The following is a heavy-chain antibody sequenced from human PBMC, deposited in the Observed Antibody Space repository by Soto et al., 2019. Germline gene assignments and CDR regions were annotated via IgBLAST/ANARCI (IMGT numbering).Heavy chain of an antibody. Sequence: SVKVSCKASGGTFSSYAISWVRQAPGQGLERMGGIIPIFGTANCAQKFQGRVTITADESTSTAYMELSSLRSEDTAVYYCAKFIIYNWNLGGPDPALYYYYGMDVWGQGTTVTVSS. V-gene: IGHV1-69*13. D-gene: IGHD1-20*01. J-gene: IGHJ6*02. CDR2: IIPIFGTA. CDR1: GGTFSSYA. CDR3: AKFIIYNWNLGGPDPALYYYYGMDV.